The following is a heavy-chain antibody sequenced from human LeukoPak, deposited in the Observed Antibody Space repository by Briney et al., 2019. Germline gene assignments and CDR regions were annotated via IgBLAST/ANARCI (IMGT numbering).Heavy chain of an antibody. CDR1: GFIFRNYA. Sequence: PGTSLRLSCAASGFIFRNYAMHWIRQAPGKGLEWVAIISSDGSKQYYADSVKGRFTISRDTSKNTLYLQMNSLRAEDTAVYYCAGYGWSSRGNFDYWGQGTLVTVSS. J-gene: IGHJ4*02. CDR3: AGYGWSSRGNFDY. V-gene: IGHV3-30*04. D-gene: IGHD5-18*01. CDR2: ISSDGSKQ.